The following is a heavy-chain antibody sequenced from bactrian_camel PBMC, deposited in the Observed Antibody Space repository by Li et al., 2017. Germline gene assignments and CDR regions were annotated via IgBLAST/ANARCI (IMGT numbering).Heavy chain of an antibody. CDR1: GVIYSSYY. CDR2: IDSDGTTT. J-gene: IGHJ4*01. V-gene: IGHV3S40*01. CDR3: AAGVSIGRCSEY. D-gene: IGHD3*01. Sequence: VQLVESGGGLVQPGGSLRLSCEASGVIYSSYYMGWVRQAPGKEREGVAGIDSDGTTTYADSVKGRFTISQDNAKGTLYLQMNNLEPEDTAMYYCAAGVSIGRCSEYWGQGTQVTVS.